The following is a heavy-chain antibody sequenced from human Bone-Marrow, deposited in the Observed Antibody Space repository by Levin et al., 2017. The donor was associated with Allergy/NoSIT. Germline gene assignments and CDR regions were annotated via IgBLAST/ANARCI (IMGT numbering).Heavy chain of an antibody. D-gene: IGHD6-19*01. CDR3: AKDLSPRIAVTGNIEY. J-gene: IGHJ4*02. CDR1: GFTFNDYT. Sequence: GESLKISCAASGFTFNDYTMHCVRQAPQRGLEWVSLISWDASTTYYADSVRGRFTISRDNSKNALYLQMNSLTTEDTALYYCAKDLSPRIAVTGNIEYWRQGTLVTVSS. V-gene: IGHV3-43*01. CDR2: ISWDASTT.